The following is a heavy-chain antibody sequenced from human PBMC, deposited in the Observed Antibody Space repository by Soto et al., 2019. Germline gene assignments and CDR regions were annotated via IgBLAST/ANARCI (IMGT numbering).Heavy chain of an antibody. CDR2: IKSKALGGTT. CDR3: TTVSYSTMIEVRFDY. V-gene: IGHV3-15*07. Sequence: GGSLRLSCAGSGFGFSNAWINWVRQAPGKGLEWVGRIKSKALGGTTDFAAPVRGRFAITRDDSRNMAYMQMNTLNTEDTAVYFCTTVSYSTMIEVRFDYWGHGTLVTVSS. J-gene: IGHJ4*01. CDR1: GFGFSNAW. D-gene: IGHD3-22*01.